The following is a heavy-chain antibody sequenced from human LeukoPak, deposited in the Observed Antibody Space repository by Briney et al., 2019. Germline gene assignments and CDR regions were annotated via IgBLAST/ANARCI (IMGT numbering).Heavy chain of an antibody. CDR1: GFTFSTYW. D-gene: IGHD3-10*01. V-gene: IGHV3-7*04. Sequence: GGSLRLSCAASGFTFSTYWMNWVRQAPGKGLQWGASINQDGSEKYYVESVEGRFTISRDNAKNSLYLQMNSLRAEDTSVYYCARADYFGSGSYPRIWGQGTLATVSS. CDR2: INQDGSEK. J-gene: IGHJ4*02. CDR3: ARADYFGSGSYPRI.